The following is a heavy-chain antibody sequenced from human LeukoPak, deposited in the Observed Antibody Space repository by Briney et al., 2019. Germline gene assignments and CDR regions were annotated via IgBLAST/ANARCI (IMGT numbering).Heavy chain of an antibody. D-gene: IGHD3-10*01. CDR2: IYTSGTT. J-gene: IGHJ4*02. CDR3: ARAEGSGSGAYTLDY. Sequence: SDTLSLTCTVSGGSTINYFRSWIRQPAGRGLEWIGHIYTSGTTHYNPSLKNRVTISLDTSKSQFSLQLNSVTAADSAVYYCARAEGSGSGAYTLDYWGQGILVTVSS. V-gene: IGHV4-4*07. CDR1: GGSTINYF.